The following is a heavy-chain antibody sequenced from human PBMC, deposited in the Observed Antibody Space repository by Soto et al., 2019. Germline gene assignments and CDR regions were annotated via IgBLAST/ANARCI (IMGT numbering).Heavy chain of an antibody. CDR3: ASSYGSGSYYSDDDAFDI. J-gene: IGHJ3*02. CDR2: IIPIFGTA. V-gene: IGHV1-69*13. CDR1: GGTFSSYA. Sequence: SVKVSCKASGGTFSSYAISRVRQAPGQGLEWMGGIIPIFGTANYAQKFQGRVTITADESTSTAYMELSSLRSEDTAVYYCASSYGSGSYYSDDDAFDIWGQGTMVTVSS. D-gene: IGHD3-10*01.